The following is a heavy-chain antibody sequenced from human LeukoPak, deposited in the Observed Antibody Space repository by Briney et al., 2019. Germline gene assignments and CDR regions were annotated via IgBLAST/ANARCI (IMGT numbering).Heavy chain of an antibody. V-gene: IGHV3-21*01. Sequence: GGSLRLSCAASGFTFSTYSMIWVRQAPGKGLEWVSFISSTSYIYSADSVKGRFTISRDNAKNSLYLQMNSLRVEDTAVYYCARGGLYGDYLDYWGQGTLVTVSS. CDR2: ISSTSYI. CDR1: GFTFSTYS. J-gene: IGHJ4*02. CDR3: ARGGLYGDYLDY. D-gene: IGHD4-17*01.